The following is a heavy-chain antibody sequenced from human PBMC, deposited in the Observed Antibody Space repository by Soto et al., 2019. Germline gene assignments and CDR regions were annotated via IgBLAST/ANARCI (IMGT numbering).Heavy chain of an antibody. J-gene: IGHJ4*02. D-gene: IGHD3-10*01. V-gene: IGHV3-9*01. CDR3: ADSWLPTSY. Sequence: GGSLRLSCAASGFTFDDYAMHWVRQAPGKGLEWVSGISWNSGSIGYADSVKGRFTISRDNAKSTLYLQMNSLTVEDGAVYYCADSWLPTSYWGPGTLVTVSS. CDR2: ISWNSGSI. CDR1: GFTFDDYA.